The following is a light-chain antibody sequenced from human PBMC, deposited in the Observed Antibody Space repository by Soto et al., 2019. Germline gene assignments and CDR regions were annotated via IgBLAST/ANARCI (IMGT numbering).Light chain of an antibody. CDR3: QQLNSYPIT. CDR2: GAS. CDR1: QSVSSN. J-gene: IGKJ5*01. V-gene: IGKV3-15*01. Sequence: EIVMTQSPATLSVSPGERATLSCRASQSVSSNLAWYQQKPGQAPRLLIYGASTRATGIPARFSGSGSGTEFTLTISSLQPEDFATYYCQQLNSYPITFGQGRLLEIK.